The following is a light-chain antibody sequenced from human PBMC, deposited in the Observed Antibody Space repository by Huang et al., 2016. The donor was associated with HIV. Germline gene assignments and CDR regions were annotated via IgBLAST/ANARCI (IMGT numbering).Light chain of an antibody. Sequence: IVLTQSPDTLSLSPGETATLSCRASQTVTNNYLAWYQQRPGQAPRLLIYGASTRATGIPDRFSGSGSGTDFTLTISRLEPKDFVVYYCQQFGSSPPYSFGQGTKLEIK. J-gene: IGKJ2*03. CDR1: QTVTNNY. V-gene: IGKV3-20*01. CDR2: GAS. CDR3: QQFGSSPPYS.